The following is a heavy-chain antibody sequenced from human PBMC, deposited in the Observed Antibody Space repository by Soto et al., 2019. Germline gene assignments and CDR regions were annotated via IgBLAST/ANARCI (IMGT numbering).Heavy chain of an antibody. J-gene: IGHJ5*02. CDR3: TRDQGGSYDSWFDP. Sequence: EVQVVESGGGLVQPGGSLRLSCSFTFSMYSMNWVRQAPGKGLEWVASISSGGSYIKYADSVKGRFTISRDNAKNSVSLQMNSVRVDDTAVYFCTRDQGGSYDSWFDPWGQGSLVTVSS. D-gene: IGHD1-26*01. V-gene: IGHV3-21*01. CDR1: FTFSMYS. CDR2: ISSGGSYI.